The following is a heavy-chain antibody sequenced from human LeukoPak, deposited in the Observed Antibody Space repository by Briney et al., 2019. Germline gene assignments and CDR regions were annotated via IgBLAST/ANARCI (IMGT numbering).Heavy chain of an antibody. D-gene: IGHD2-21*02. CDR2: IKQDNEK. J-gene: IGHJ1*01. V-gene: IGHV3-7*01. CDR1: GFTFSSNW. CDR3: ATLLL. Sequence: PGGSLRLSCAASGFTFSSNWMTWVRQAPGKGLEWVASIKQDNEKYYVDSVKGRFTISRDNAKKSLYLQMNSLRADDTAVYYCATLLLRGQGTLGTVSS.